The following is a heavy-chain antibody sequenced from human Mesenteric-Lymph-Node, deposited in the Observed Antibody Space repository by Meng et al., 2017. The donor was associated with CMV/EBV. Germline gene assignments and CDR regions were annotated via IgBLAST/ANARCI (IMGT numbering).Heavy chain of an antibody. CDR3: AHSIVVVVAATARIFDY. Sequence: SLSTSGVGVGWIRQPPGKALEWLALSYWNDDQRYSPSLKSRLTITKDTSKNQVVLTMTNMDPVDTATYYCAHSIVVVVAATARIFDYWGQGTLVTVSS. CDR2: SYWNDDQ. D-gene: IGHD2-15*01. CDR1: SLSTSGVG. J-gene: IGHJ4*02. V-gene: IGHV2-5*01.